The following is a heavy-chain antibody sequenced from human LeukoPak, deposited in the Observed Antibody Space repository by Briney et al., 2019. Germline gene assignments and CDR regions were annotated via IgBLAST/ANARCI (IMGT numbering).Heavy chain of an antibody. CDR3: ARERRTNWSYPYYFDY. J-gene: IGHJ4*02. D-gene: IGHD1-7*01. CDR1: GYPISSGYY. V-gene: IGHV4-38-2*02. Sequence: SETLSLTCAVSGYPISSGYYWGWVRQPPEKGLEWIGSIYVGGSTYYNPSLESRVTISVEMSKNEFSLKLSSVTAADTAVYYCARERRTNWSYPYYFDYWGQGTLVTVSS. CDR2: IYVGGST.